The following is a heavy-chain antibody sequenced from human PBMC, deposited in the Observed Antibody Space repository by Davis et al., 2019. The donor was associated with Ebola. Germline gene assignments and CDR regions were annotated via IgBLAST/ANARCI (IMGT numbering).Heavy chain of an antibody. D-gene: IGHD3-3*01. CDR2: MNPNSGNT. J-gene: IGHJ4*02. Sequence: ASVKVSCKASGFTFTSSAVQWVRQATGQGLEWMGMMNPNSGNTGYAQKFQGRVTMTRNTSINTAYMELSSLRSEDTAVYYCARAGTYYDLWNGYYSGIYWGQGTLVTVSS. CDR1: GFTFTSSA. CDR3: ARAGTYYDLWNGYYSGIY. V-gene: IGHV1-8*02.